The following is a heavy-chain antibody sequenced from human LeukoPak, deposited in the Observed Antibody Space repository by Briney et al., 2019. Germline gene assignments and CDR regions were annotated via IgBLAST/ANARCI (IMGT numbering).Heavy chain of an antibody. Sequence: GGSLRLSCAASGFTFSSYGMHWVRQAPGKGLEWVAFIRYDGTNKYYADSVKGRFTISRDNSKNTLYLQMNGLRPEDTAVYYCAKRDLKYTSGWYYFDYWGQGTLVTVSS. CDR3: AKRDLKYTSGWYYFDY. D-gene: IGHD6-19*01. CDR2: IRYDGTNK. J-gene: IGHJ4*02. V-gene: IGHV3-30*02. CDR1: GFTFSSYG.